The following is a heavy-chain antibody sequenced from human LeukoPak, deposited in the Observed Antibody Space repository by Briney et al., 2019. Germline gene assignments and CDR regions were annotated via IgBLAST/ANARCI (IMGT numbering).Heavy chain of an antibody. Sequence: PGGSLRLSCAASGFTFSSYDMNWVRQAPGRELEWISYISYISDSGTTIYYADSVKGRFTISRDNSKNTLYLQMNSLRAEDTAVFYCARSLTAAAGNLGYWGQGTLVTVSS. D-gene: IGHD6-13*01. CDR2: ISDSGTTI. V-gene: IGHV3-48*03. CDR3: ARSLTAAAGNLGY. J-gene: IGHJ4*02. CDR1: GFTFSSYD.